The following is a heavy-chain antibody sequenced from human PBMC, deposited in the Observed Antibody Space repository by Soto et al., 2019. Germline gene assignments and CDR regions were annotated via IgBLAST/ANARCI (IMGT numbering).Heavy chain of an antibody. CDR3: ARGRFAGPRQPVRY. Sequence: SEILSLTCAVYGGSFSGYYWSWIRQPPGKGLEWIGEINHSGSTNYNPSLKSRVTISVDTSKNQFSLKLSSVTAADTAVYYCARGRFAGPRQPVRYWGQGTLVTVSS. J-gene: IGHJ4*02. CDR2: INHSGST. D-gene: IGHD6-13*01. CDR1: GGSFSGYY. V-gene: IGHV4-34*01.